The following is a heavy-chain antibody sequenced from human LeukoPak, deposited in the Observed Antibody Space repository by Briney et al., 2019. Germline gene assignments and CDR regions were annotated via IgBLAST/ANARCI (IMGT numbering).Heavy chain of an antibody. CDR3: ARATRKVGFDY. D-gene: IGHD1-26*01. Sequence: GGSLSLSCAASGFTFSSYDMHWVGHPTGKGLEWVSAIGTAGDTYYPGSVKGRFTISRENAKISLYLQMNSLRDGDTAVYYCARATRKVGFDYWGQGTLVTVSS. CDR2: IGTAGDT. CDR1: GFTFSSYD. V-gene: IGHV3-13*01. J-gene: IGHJ4*02.